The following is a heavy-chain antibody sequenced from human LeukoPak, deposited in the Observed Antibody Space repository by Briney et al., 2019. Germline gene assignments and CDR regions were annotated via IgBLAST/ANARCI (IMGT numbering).Heavy chain of an antibody. CDR3: ASPYGSGSYYAFDP. J-gene: IGHJ5*02. V-gene: IGHV4-39*01. D-gene: IGHD3-10*01. Sequence: SAPLSLTCTVSGGSISSSSYYGGWIRQPPGKGLEWIGSIYYSGSTYYNPSLKSRVTISVDTSKNQFSLKLSSVTAADTAVYYCASPYGSGSYYAFDPWGQGTLVTVSS. CDR1: GGSISSSSYY. CDR2: IYYSGST.